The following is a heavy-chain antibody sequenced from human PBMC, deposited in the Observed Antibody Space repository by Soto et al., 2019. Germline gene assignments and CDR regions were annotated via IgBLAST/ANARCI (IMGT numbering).Heavy chain of an antibody. J-gene: IGHJ4*02. D-gene: IGHD4-17*01. CDR1: GLTSSTYA. CDR3: AKGLTTVNTVFEC. V-gene: IGHV3-23*01. Sequence: GWSLRLSCAASGLTSSTYAMSLVRQAPGKGLEWVSGISGSGGNTYYADSVKGRFTISRDNSKNMLYLQMNSLRAEDTAVYYCAKGLTTVNTVFECWGKGTLVTVS. CDR2: ISGSGGNT.